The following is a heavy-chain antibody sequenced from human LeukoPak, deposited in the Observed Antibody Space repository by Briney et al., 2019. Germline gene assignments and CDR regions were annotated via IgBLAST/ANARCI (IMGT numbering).Heavy chain of an antibody. Sequence: VASVKVSCKASGYTFTSYYMHWVRQAPGQGLEWMGWINPNSGGTNYAQKFQGRVTMTRDTSISTAYMELSRLRSDDTAVYYCARVNYYGSGSYLIWGQGTLVTVSS. CDR2: INPNSGGT. CDR1: GYTFTSYY. CDR3: ARVNYYGSGSYLI. D-gene: IGHD3-10*01. V-gene: IGHV1-2*02. J-gene: IGHJ4*02.